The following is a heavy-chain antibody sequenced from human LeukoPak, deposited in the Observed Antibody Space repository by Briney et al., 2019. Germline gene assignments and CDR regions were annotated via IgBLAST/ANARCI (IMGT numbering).Heavy chain of an antibody. CDR2: IYDSGST. Sequence: SETLSLTCTVSGGSISGYYWTWIRQPPGKGLEWIGYIYDSGSTNQNPSLKSRVTISLDTSKNQFSLKLNSVTTADTAVYYCARSRDAYILGHWGQGSLVPVSS. CDR3: ARSRDAYILGH. J-gene: IGHJ4*02. V-gene: IGHV4-59*01. D-gene: IGHD5-24*01. CDR1: GGSISGYY.